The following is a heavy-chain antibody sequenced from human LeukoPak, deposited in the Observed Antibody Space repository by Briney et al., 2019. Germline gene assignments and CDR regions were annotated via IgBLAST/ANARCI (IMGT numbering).Heavy chain of an antibody. CDR3: ARVTRLGELSFDY. V-gene: IGHV1-2*06. Sequence: ASVKVSCKASGYTFTGYYMHWVRQATGQGLEWMGRINPNSGGTNYAQKFQGRVTMTGDTSISTAYMELSRLGSDDTAVYYCARVTRLGELSFDYWGQGTLVTVSS. CDR2: INPNSGGT. CDR1: GYTFTGYY. D-gene: IGHD3-16*02. J-gene: IGHJ4*02.